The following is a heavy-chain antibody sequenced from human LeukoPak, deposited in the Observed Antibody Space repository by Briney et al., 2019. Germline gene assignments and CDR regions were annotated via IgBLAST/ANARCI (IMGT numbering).Heavy chain of an antibody. CDR2: IVVGSGNT. Sequence: SVKVSCKASGFTFTSSAMQWVRQARGQRLEWIGWIVVGSGNTNYAQKFQERVTITRDTSTSTAYMELRSLRSDDTAVYYCARVSEYSGSYTPTGYWGQGTLVTVSS. CDR3: ARVSEYSGSYTPTGY. CDR1: GFTFTSSA. J-gene: IGHJ4*02. D-gene: IGHD1-26*01. V-gene: IGHV1-58*02.